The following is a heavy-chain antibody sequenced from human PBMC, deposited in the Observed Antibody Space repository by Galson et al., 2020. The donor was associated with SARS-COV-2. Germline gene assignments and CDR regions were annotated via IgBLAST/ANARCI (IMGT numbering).Heavy chain of an antibody. J-gene: IGHJ2*01. CDR2: IYHSGST. V-gene: IGHV4-38-2*01. D-gene: IGHD3-22*01. CDR3: ARPSSSGYYSVWYFDL. CDR1: GYSISSDFY. Sequence: SQTLSLTCAVSGYSISSDFYWGWIRQPPGKGLEWIGNIYHSGSTYYNPSLKSRVTISIDKSKNQFSLKLSSVPAADTAVYYCARPSSSGYYSVWYFDLWGRGTLVTVSS.